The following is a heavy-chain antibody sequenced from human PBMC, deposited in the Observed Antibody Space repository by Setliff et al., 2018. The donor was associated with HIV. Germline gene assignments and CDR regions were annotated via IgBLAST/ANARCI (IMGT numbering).Heavy chain of an antibody. V-gene: IGHV4-59*01. CDR1: GGSFSDYY. Sequence: PSETLSLTCAVYGGSFSDYYWSWIRQPPGKGLEWIGYIYYSGSTNYNPSLKSRVTISIDTSKKQLSLKLNSVTAADTAVYFCSRDVAPPVAGDVWSGDASWGRGTLVTV. CDR2: IYYSGST. D-gene: IGHD3-3*01. CDR3: SRDVAPPVAGDVWSGDAS. J-gene: IGHJ5*02.